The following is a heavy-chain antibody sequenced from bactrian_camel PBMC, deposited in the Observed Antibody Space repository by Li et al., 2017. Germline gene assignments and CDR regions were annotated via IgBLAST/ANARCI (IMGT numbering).Heavy chain of an antibody. V-gene: IGHV3S53*01. Sequence: QVQLVESGGGSVQAGGSLRLSCAASGYTYNSNCMGWFRQAPGKEREGLAALYSDGSVKYADSVKGRFLIDKDVARNKLLLHMNNLQPEDTAMYYCLADPSGAYFYTLKPLSESNYWGQGTQVTVS. D-gene: IGHD2*01. CDR3: LADPSGAYFYTLKPLSESNY. J-gene: IGHJ4*01. CDR2: LYSDGSV. CDR1: GYTYNSNC.